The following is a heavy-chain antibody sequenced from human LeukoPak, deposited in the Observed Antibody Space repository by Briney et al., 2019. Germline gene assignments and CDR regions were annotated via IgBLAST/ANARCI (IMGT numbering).Heavy chain of an antibody. CDR1: GFTFSSYA. J-gene: IGHJ4*02. CDR3: ARGRKSGSYGPVPY. CDR2: ISGSGGST. V-gene: IGHV3-23*01. Sequence: GGSLRLSCAASGFTFSSYAMSWVRQAPGKGLEWVSAISGSGGSTYYADSVKGRFTISRDNSKNTLYLQMNSLRAEDTAVYYCARGRKSGSYGPVPYWGQGTLVTVSS. D-gene: IGHD1-26*01.